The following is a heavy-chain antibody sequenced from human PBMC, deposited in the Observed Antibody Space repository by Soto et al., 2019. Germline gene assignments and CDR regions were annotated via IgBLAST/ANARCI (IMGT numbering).Heavy chain of an antibody. CDR1: GYTFTSYG. J-gene: IGHJ4*02. CDR2: ISVYNGNT. D-gene: IGHD2-21*01. CDR3: ARSYCSGDYCYHRWSGYFDY. Sequence: QVQLVQSGAEVKKPGASVKVSCKASGYTFTSYGINWVRQAPGQGLEWMGWISVYNGNTNYAQKLQGRVTMTTDTSTSTAYMELRSLRSDDTAVYYCARSYCSGDYCYHRWSGYFDYWGQGTLVTVSS. V-gene: IGHV1-18*01.